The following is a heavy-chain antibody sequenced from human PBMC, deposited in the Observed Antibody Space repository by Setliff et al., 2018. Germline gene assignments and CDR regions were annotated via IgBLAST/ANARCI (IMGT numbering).Heavy chain of an antibody. Sequence: SETLSLTCTVSGGSISSGTFYWTWLRQPAGKGLEWIGHIYSSGNINYNPSLVSRVTISIDTSKSQFSLRLTSVTAADTAVYYCVREGRNYYNGIDVWGQGTTVTVSS. D-gene: IGHD3-10*01. CDR1: GGSISSGTFY. CDR3: VREGRNYYNGIDV. CDR2: IYSSGNI. V-gene: IGHV4-61*09. J-gene: IGHJ6*02.